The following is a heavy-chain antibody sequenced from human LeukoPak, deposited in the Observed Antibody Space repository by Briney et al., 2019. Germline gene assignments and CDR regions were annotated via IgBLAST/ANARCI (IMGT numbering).Heavy chain of an antibody. CDR3: AKVGIRISLIVVVFTTADDWYFDL. V-gene: IGHV3-23*01. CDR2: ISGRAGST. D-gene: IGHD3-22*01. J-gene: IGHJ2*01. CDR1: GFSFSSYA. Sequence: GGSLRLSCAASGFSFSSYAMSWVRQAPGKGLEWVSAISGRAGSTYYADSVKGRFTISRDNSKDTLYLQMNSLRAEDTAVYYCAKVGIRISLIVVVFTTADDWYFDLWGRGTLVTVSS.